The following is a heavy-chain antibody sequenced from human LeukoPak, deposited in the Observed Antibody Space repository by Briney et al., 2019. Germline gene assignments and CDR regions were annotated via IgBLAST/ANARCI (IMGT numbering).Heavy chain of an antibody. J-gene: IGHJ4*02. Sequence: GGSLRLSCAASGFTFSSYAMHWVRQAPGKGLGWVAVISYDGSNKYYADSVKGRFTISRDNSKNTLYLQMNSLRAEDTAVYYCAKEVGYSSGWYIDYWGQGTLVTVSS. D-gene: IGHD6-19*01. CDR3: AKEVGYSSGWYIDY. CDR1: GFTFSSYA. V-gene: IGHV3-30*04. CDR2: ISYDGSNK.